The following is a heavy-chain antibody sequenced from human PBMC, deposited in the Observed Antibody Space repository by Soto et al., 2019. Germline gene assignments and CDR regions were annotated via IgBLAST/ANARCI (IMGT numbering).Heavy chain of an antibody. CDR3: ATYGEGSGWSYYYYYYGMDV. CDR2: IYYSGST. CDR1: GGSISSYY. J-gene: IGHJ6*02. V-gene: IGHV4-59*01. D-gene: IGHD6-13*01. Sequence: SETLSLTCTVSGGSISSYYWSWIRQPPGKGLEWIGYIYYSGSTNYNPSLKSRVTISVDTSKNQFSLKLSSVTAADTAVYYCATYGEGSGWSYYYYYYGMDVWGQGTTVTVSS.